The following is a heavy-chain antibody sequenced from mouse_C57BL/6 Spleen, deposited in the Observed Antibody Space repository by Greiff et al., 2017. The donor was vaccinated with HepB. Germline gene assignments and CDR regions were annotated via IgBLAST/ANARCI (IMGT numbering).Heavy chain of an antibody. CDR1: GFNIKDDY. V-gene: IGHV14-4*01. CDR3: THYYYAMDY. D-gene: IGHD1-2*01. Sequence: VQLQQSGAELVRPGASAKLSCTASGFNIKDDYMHWVKQRPEQGLEWIGWIDPENGDTEYASKFQGKATITADTSSNTAYLQLSSLTSEDTAVYYCTHYYYAMDYWGQGTSVTVSS. J-gene: IGHJ4*01. CDR2: IDPENGDT.